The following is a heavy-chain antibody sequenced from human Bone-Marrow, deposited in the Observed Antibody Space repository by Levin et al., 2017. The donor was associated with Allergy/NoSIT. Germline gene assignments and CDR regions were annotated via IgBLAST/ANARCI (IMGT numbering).Heavy chain of an antibody. CDR1: CASITSGDHY. V-gene: IGHV4-30-4*01. D-gene: IGHD3-10*01. CDR2: IYYSGST. CDR3: SILSSYFVSGTHPDEDY. J-gene: IGHJ4*02. Sequence: SQTLSLTCSVSCASITSGDHYWSWIRQSPGKGLEWIGYIYYSGSTYYNPSLMTRITISLDPSKNHFSLKLRSVTVADTAVFYCSILSSYFVSGTHPDEDYWGQGALVIVSS.